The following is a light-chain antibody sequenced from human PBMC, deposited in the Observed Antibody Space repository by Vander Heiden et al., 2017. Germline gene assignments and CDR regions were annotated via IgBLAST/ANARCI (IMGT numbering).Light chain of an antibody. CDR2: EVS. V-gene: IGLV2-23*02. J-gene: IGLJ2*01. CDR3: CSYAGSSTLVV. Sequence: PGQSLTLSCTGTSSDVGRYNLVSWYQQHPGKAPKLMIYEVSKRPSGVSNRFSGSKSGNTASLTISGLQAEDEADYYCCSYAGSSTLVVFGGGTKLTVL. CDR1: SSDVGRYNL.